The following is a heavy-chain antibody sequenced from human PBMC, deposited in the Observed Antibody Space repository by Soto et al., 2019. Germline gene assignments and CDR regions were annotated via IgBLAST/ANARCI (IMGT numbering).Heavy chain of an antibody. CDR2: INAGNGNT. Sequence: ASVKVSCKASGYTFTSYAMHLVRQAPGQRLEWMGWINAGNGNTKYSQKFQGRVTITRDTSASTAYMELSSLRSEDTAVYYCARDPMVVTDHYYYGMDVWGQGTTVTVSS. J-gene: IGHJ6*02. V-gene: IGHV1-3*01. D-gene: IGHD2-21*02. CDR3: ARDPMVVTDHYYYGMDV. CDR1: GYTFTSYA.